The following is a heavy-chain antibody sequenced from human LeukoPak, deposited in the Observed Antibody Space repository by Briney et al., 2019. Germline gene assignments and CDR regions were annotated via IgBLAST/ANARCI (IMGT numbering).Heavy chain of an antibody. J-gene: IGHJ4*02. Sequence: GGSLRLSCAASGFTFSSYAMSWVRQAPGKGLEWVSAISGSGGSTYYADSVKGRFTISRDNSKNTLYLQMNSLRAEDTAVYYCAKIFLQWLVPYYFDYWGQGTLVTVSS. CDR2: ISGSGGST. CDR1: GFTFSSYA. D-gene: IGHD6-19*01. CDR3: AKIFLQWLVPYYFDY. V-gene: IGHV3-23*01.